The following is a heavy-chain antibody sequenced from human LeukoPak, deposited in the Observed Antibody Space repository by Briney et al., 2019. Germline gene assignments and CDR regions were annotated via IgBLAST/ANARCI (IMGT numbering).Heavy chain of an antibody. D-gene: IGHD6-13*01. Sequence: ASVKVSCKASGGTFSSYAISWVRQAPGQGREWMGGIIPIFGTANYAQKFQGRVTLTTDESTSTAYMELSSLRSEDTAVYYCARDRKWGSSWQKYWYFDLWGRGTLVTVSS. J-gene: IGHJ2*01. CDR3: ARDRKWGSSWQKYWYFDL. CDR1: GGTFSSYA. V-gene: IGHV1-69*05. CDR2: IIPIFGTA.